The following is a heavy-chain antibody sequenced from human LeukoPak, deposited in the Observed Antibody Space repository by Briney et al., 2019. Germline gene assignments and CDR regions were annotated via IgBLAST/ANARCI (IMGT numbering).Heavy chain of an antibody. J-gene: IGHJ4*02. Sequence: GGSLRLSCAASGFTFTDYYMSWIRQAPGKGLDWLSYISSSSSDTNYADSVKGRFTISRDNAKKSVYLQMDSLRAEDTAVYYCARDQIGSWWGQGTLVIVSS. CDR3: ARDQIGSW. CDR1: GFTFTDYY. V-gene: IGHV3-11*06. D-gene: IGHD6-13*01. CDR2: ISSSSSDT.